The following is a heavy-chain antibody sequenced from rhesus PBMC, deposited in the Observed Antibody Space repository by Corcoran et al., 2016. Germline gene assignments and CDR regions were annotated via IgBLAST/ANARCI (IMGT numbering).Heavy chain of an antibody. J-gene: IGHJ4*01. V-gene: IGHV4-169*01. CDR1: GGSISSCY. D-gene: IGHD6-13*01. CDR3: VRTRIAAGPVDY. CDR2: IKGSGRST. Sequence: QLQLQESGPGLVKPSATLSVTCAVSGGSISSCYCSWIRQAPGKGLDGIGDIKGSGRSTNENPSRKSRVALSGDTSKNQFSLKRSSVTAADTAVYYCVRTRIAAGPVDYWGQGVLVTVSS.